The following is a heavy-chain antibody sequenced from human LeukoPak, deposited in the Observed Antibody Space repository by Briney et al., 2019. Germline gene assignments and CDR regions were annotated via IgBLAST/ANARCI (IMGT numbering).Heavy chain of an antibody. Sequence: GGSLRLSCAASGFTFDDYAMHWVRQAPGKGLEWVSGISWNSGSIGYADSVKGRFTISRDNAKNSLYLQMNSLRAEDTALYYCAKVSSGWYGSEPFDYWGQGTLVTVSS. CDR3: AKVSSGWYGSEPFDY. CDR1: GFTFDDYA. CDR2: ISWNSGSI. D-gene: IGHD6-19*01. V-gene: IGHV3-9*01. J-gene: IGHJ4*02.